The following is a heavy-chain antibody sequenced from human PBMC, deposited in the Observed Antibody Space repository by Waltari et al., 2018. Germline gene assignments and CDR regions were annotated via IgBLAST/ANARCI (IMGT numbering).Heavy chain of an antibody. J-gene: IGHJ4*02. D-gene: IGHD3-3*01. CDR2: ISSSSSTI. V-gene: IGHV3-48*01. CDR1: GFTFSSHS. CDR3: ARDVRTLKFYDFWSGYLAY. Sequence: EVQLVESGGGLVQPGGYLRLSCAAPGFTFSSHSITCARQAPGKGREWVSYISSSSSTIYYAESVKGRFTISRDNAKNSLYLQMNSLRAEDTAVYYCARDVRTLKFYDFWSGYLAYWGQGTLVTVSS.